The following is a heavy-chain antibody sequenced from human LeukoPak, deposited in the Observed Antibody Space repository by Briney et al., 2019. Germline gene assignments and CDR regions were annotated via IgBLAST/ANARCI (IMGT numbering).Heavy chain of an antibody. Sequence: SETLSLTFTVSGGSISSYYWSWIRQPPGKGLEWLGYIYYSGSTNYNPSLKSRVTISVDTSKNQFSLKLSSVTAADTAVYYCARFAYSGYDPNWFDPWGQGTLVTVSS. D-gene: IGHD5-12*01. CDR2: IYYSGST. CDR3: ARFAYSGYDPNWFDP. CDR1: GGSISSYY. J-gene: IGHJ5*02. V-gene: IGHV4-59*01.